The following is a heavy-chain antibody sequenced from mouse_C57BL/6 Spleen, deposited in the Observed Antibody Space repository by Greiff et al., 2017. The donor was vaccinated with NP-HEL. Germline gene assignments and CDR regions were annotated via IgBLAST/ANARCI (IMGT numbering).Heavy chain of an antibody. V-gene: IGHV7-3*01. D-gene: IGHD1-1*01. Sequence: EVKLQESGGGLVQPGGSLSLSCAASGFTFTDYYMSWVRQPPGKALEWLGFIRNKANGYTTEYSASVKGRFTISRDNSQSILYLQMNALRAEDSATYYCARSDYYGSSYYFDYWGQGTTLTVSS. CDR2: IRNKANGYTT. CDR1: GFTFTDYY. CDR3: ARSDYYGSSYYFDY. J-gene: IGHJ2*01.